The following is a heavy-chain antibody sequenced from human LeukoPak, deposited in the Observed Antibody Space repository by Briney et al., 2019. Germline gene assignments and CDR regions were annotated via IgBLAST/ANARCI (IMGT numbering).Heavy chain of an antibody. CDR1: GFTFSSYA. J-gene: IGHJ4*02. CDR2: ISYDGSNK. D-gene: IGHD6-19*01. V-gene: IGHV3-30-3*01. Sequence: HTGRSLRLSCAASGFTFSSYAMHWVRQAPGKGLEWVAVISYDGSNKYYADSVKGRFTISRDNSKNTLYLQMNSLRAEDTAVYYCARDLSSGWHDLFDYWGQGTLVTVSS. CDR3: ARDLSSGWHDLFDY.